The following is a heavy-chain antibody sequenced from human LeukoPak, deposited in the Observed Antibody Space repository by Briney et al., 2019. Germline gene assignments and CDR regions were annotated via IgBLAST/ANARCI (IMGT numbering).Heavy chain of an antibody. CDR3: ARGSFHWLLG. J-gene: IGHJ4*02. CDR1: GGSISSSNW. D-gene: IGHD3-9*01. CDR2: IYHSGST. Sequence: PSETLSLTCAVSGGSISSSNWWSWVRQPPGKGLEWIGEIYHSGSTNYNPSLESRVAISVDTSKNQFSLRLSSVTAADTAVYYCARGSFHWLLGWGQGTLVTVSS. V-gene: IGHV4-4*02.